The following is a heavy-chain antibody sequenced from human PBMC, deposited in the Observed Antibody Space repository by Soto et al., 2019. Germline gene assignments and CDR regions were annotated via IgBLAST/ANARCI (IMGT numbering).Heavy chain of an antibody. D-gene: IGHD3-3*01. Sequence: GQLLESGGGLVQPGGSLRLSCVASGFTFRSYAMAWVRQAPGKGLEWVSGISESGGKTNYAESVRGRFSISRDNSRNTLSLLMNNVTAEDTAMYYCAKDRATIFGVVWKYGMDVWGQGTTVSVSS. CDR2: ISESGGKT. J-gene: IGHJ6*02. CDR1: GFTFRSYA. CDR3: AKDRATIFGVVWKYGMDV. V-gene: IGHV3-23*01.